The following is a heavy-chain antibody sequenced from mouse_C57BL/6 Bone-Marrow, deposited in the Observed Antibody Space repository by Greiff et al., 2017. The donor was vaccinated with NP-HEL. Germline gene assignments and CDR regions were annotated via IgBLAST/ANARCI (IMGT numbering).Heavy chain of an antibody. CDR3: ARGYYGNYLAWFAY. J-gene: IGHJ3*01. Sequence: EVKLMESVAELVRPGASVKLSCTASGFNIKNTYMHWVKQRPEQGLEWIGRIDPANGNTKYAPKFQGKATITADTSSNTAYLQLSSLTSEDTAIYYCARGYYGNYLAWFAYWGQGTLVTVSA. CDR2: IDPANGNT. V-gene: IGHV14-3*01. D-gene: IGHD2-1*01. CDR1: GFNIKNTY.